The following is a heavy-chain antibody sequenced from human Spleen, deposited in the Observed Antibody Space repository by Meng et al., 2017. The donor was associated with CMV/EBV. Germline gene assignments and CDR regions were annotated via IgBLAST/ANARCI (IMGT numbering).Heavy chain of an antibody. CDR3: AREGGSWGNYFDY. D-gene: IGHD1-26*01. V-gene: IGHV3-9*01. CDR2: ISWNSGST. J-gene: IGHJ4*02. Sequence: SLKISCAASGFTFDDYAMHWVRQAPGKGLEWVSGISWNSGSTSYADSVKGRFTISRDNAKNTLYLQMNSLRAEDTAVYYCAREGGSWGNYFDYWGQGTLVTVSS. CDR1: GFTFDDYA.